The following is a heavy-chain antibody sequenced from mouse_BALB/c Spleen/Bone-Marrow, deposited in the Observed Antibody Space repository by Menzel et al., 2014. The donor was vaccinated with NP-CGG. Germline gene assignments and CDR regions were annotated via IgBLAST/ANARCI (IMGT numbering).Heavy chain of an antibody. J-gene: IGHJ4*01. CDR2: IWTGGST. CDR3: ARWYDASYALDY. V-gene: IGHV2-2*02. D-gene: IGHD2-14*01. CDR1: GFSLTNYG. Sequence: VQLQQSGPGLVQPSQLLSIPCTVSGFSLTNYGLHWVRQSPGKGLEWLGVIWTGGSTDYNAAFISRLSISKDNSKSQVFFKMNSLQANDTAIYYCARWYDASYALDYWGQGTSVTVSS.